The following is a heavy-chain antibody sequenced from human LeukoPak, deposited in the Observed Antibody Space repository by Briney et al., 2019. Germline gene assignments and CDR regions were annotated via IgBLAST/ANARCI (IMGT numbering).Heavy chain of an antibody. CDR3: ARGSSAWDNPFDY. J-gene: IGHJ4*02. V-gene: IGHV1-2*02. Sequence: ARVRASCKASGYTFTGYYIHWVRQAPGQGLERMGWINPTSGGTKYAQKFQGRVTMTRDTSISTAYMELSRLRADDTAVFYCARGSSAWDNPFDYWGQGTLVTVSS. D-gene: IGHD6-19*01. CDR2: INPTSGGT. CDR1: GYTFTGYY.